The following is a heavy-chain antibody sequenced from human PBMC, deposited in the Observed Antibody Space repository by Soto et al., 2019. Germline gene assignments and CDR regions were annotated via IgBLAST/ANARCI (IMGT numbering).Heavy chain of an antibody. D-gene: IGHD3-22*01. Sequence: GGSLRLSCAASGFTFSGYTMHWVRQAPGKGLEWVSSISSGNSYIYYADSVKGRFTISRDNAKNSVYLQMNSLRAEDTGVYYCARDFYYDSDWGQGTLVTVSS. CDR2: ISSGNSYI. CDR3: ARDFYYDSD. J-gene: IGHJ4*02. CDR1: GFTFSGYT. V-gene: IGHV3-21*01.